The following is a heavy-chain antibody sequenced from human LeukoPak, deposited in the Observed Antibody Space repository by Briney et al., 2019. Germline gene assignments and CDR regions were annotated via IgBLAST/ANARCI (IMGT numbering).Heavy chain of an antibody. CDR2: IIPIFGTA. V-gene: IGHV1-69*06. Sequence: ASVKVSCKASGGTFSSYAISWVRQAPGQGLEWMGGIIPIFGTANYAQKFQGRVTITADKSTSTAYMELSSLRSEDTAVYYCARGGSSWYSAGYYYYMDVWGKGTTVTVSS. CDR3: ARGGSSWYSAGYYYYMDV. D-gene: IGHD6-13*01. J-gene: IGHJ6*03. CDR1: GGTFSSYA.